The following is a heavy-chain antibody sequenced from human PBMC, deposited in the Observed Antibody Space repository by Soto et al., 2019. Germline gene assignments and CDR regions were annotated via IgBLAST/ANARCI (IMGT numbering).Heavy chain of an antibody. V-gene: IGHV3-48*02. CDR1: GFTFSSYS. CDR2: MSSSSSTI. CDR3: ARALDYGDYGADY. Sequence: EVQLVESGGGLVQPGGSLRLSCAASGFTFSSYSMNWVRQAPGKGLEWVSYMSSSSSTIYYADSVKGRFTISRDNAKNSLYLQMNSLRDEDTAVYYCARALDYGDYGADYWGQGTLVTVSS. J-gene: IGHJ4*02. D-gene: IGHD4-17*01.